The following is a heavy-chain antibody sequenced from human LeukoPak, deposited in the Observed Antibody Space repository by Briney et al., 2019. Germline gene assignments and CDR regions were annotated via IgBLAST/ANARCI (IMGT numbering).Heavy chain of an antibody. CDR3: ARQYSSVWPWFDP. CDR1: GGSITSGGYY. J-gene: IGHJ5*02. V-gene: IGHV4-39*01. CDR2: IYYSGST. Sequence: SETLSLTCTVSGGSITSGGYYWGWIRQPPGKGMEWIGSIYYSGSTYYNPSLNRRLTISPHPSNTQFSLKLTSVTAADAAVYHCARQYSSVWPWFDPWGQGTLVTVSS. D-gene: IGHD6-19*01.